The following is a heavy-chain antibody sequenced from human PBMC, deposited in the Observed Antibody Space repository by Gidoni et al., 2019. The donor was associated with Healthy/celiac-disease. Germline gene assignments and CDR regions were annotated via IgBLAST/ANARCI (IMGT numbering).Heavy chain of an antibody. V-gene: IGHV4-31*03. CDR2: IYYRGRT. D-gene: IGHD5-18*01. J-gene: IGHJ6*03. CDR1: VGSISSGVYY. CDR3: ARCGYSYGYGSDYYYYYMDV. Sequence: QFQLQESGPVLVKPSPTLSLTCTVSVGSISSGVYYCSWIRKHPGKGLEWIGYIYYRGRTDYNPSRKRRGTRSVDTSKNQFSLKLSAGTDEDTAVYYCARCGYSYGYGSDYYYYYMDVWGKGTTVTVSS.